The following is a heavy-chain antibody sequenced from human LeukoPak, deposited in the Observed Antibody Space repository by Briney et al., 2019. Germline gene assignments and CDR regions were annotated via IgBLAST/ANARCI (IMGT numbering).Heavy chain of an antibody. CDR2: ISYDGNNK. Sequence: GRSLRLPCAASGFTFSSYAMHWVRQAPGKGLEWVAVISYDGNNKYYADSVKGRFTISRDNSKNTLYLQMNSLRAEDTALYYCATLPTWGQGTLVTVSS. V-gene: IGHV3-30-3*01. CDR1: GFTFSSYA. D-gene: IGHD4-17*01. CDR3: ATLPT. J-gene: IGHJ4*02.